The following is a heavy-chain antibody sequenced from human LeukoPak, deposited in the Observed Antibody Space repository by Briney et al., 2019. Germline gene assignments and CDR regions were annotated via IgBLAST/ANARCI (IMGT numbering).Heavy chain of an antibody. Sequence: GGSLRLSCAASGLTFSNYAMTWVRQAPGKGLEWVSSISGSGGSTYYADSVRGRFTISRDNSKNTLYLQMNSLRAEDTAVYYCAKEGTLYYSDRIPYWGQGTLVTVSS. V-gene: IGHV3-23*01. CDR2: ISGSGGST. CDR1: GLTFSNYA. D-gene: IGHD3-22*01. CDR3: AKEGTLYYSDRIPY. J-gene: IGHJ4*02.